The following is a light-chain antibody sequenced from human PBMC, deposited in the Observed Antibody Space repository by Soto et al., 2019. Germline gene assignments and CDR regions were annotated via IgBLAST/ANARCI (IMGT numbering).Light chain of an antibody. Sequence: DIQMTQSPYSLSASVGDRVTITCRASQSISNYLNWYQQKPGKAPRLLIHAASSLQSGVPSRFSGSGSGTDFTLTISSLQPEDFAIYYCQQSYNAPRTFGPGTKVAIK. CDR2: AAS. CDR1: QSISNY. J-gene: IGKJ1*01. CDR3: QQSYNAPRT. V-gene: IGKV1-39*01.